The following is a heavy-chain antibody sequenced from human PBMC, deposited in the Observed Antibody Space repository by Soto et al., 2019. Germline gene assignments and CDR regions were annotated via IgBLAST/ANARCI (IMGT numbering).Heavy chain of an antibody. V-gene: IGHV3-7*01. D-gene: IGHD6-6*01. CDR3: ARDRTTRQAARYYYYGMDV. CDR2: IKEDGSEI. CDR1: GFNVMSYW. J-gene: IGHJ6*02. Sequence: GGSLRLSCAVSGFNVMSYWMSWVRQAPGKGLEWVASIKEDGSEIYYLHSVRGRFSISRDSAGNALHLTMNYLSAEDTGVYFCARDRTTRQAARYYYYGMDVWGQGTTVTVSS.